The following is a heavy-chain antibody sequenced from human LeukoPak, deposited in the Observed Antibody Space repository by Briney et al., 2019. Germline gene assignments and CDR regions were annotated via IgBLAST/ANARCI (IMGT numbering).Heavy chain of an antibody. V-gene: IGHV3-30-3*01. Sequence: PGRSLRLSCAASGFTFSSYAMPWVRQAPGKGLEWVAVISYDGSNKYYADSVKGRFTISRDNSKNTLYLQMNSLRAEDTAVYYCARVSSPYSSGWYAEPNYYFDYWGQGTLVTVSS. CDR3: ARVSSPYSSGWYAEPNYYFDY. D-gene: IGHD6-19*01. CDR1: GFTFSSYA. CDR2: ISYDGSNK. J-gene: IGHJ4*02.